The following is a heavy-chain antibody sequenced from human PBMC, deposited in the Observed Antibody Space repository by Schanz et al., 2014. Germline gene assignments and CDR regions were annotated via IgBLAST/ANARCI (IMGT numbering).Heavy chain of an antibody. J-gene: IGHJ6*02. Sequence: QLQMQESGPGLVKPSETLSLTCSVSGDSISSTSYYWGWIRQPPGKGLEWIGEINHSGSTNYNPSLKSRVIISVDPSENPFSLRLTSVTAADTAVYYCAREEMFRDIAKDPAAADVWGQGTTVIVSS. D-gene: IGHD2-2*01. V-gene: IGHV4-39*07. CDR1: GDSISSTSYY. CDR3: AREEMFRDIAKDPAAADV. CDR2: INHSGST.